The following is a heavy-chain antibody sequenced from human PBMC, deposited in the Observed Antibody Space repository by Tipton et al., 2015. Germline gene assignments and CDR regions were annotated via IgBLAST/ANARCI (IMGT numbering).Heavy chain of an antibody. CDR3: AKGGIVGASWNWFDP. CDR1: GFIFSSYW. D-gene: IGHD1-26*01. Sequence: SLRLSCEASGFIFSSYWMSWVRQAPGKGPEWVANVKQDGSEKYYVDSVTGRFTISRDNAKNSLYLHMSSLRAEDTAVYYCAKGGIVGASWNWFDPWGQGTLVTVSS. J-gene: IGHJ5*02. CDR2: VKQDGSEK. V-gene: IGHV3-7*03.